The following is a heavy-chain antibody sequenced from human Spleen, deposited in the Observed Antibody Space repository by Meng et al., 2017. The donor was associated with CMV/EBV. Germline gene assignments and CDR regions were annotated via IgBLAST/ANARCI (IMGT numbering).Heavy chain of an antibody. J-gene: IGHJ5*02. CDR3: ARGVRHIVVVPAATYNWFDP. CDR1: TSYY. Sequence: TSYYMHWVRQAPGQGLEWMGIINPSGGSTSYAQKFQGRVTMTRETSTSTVYMELSSLRSEDTAVYYCARGVRHIVVVPAATYNWFDPWGQGTLVTVSS. V-gene: IGHV1-46*01. D-gene: IGHD2-2*01. CDR2: INPSGGST.